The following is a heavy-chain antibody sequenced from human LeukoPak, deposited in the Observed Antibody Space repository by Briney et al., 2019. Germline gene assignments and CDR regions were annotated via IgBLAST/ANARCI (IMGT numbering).Heavy chain of an antibody. V-gene: IGHV1-8*01. J-gene: IGHJ5*02. D-gene: IGHD6-19*01. Sequence: ASVTVSFKASGYTFTTYDINWVRQAPGQGLELMGWMNPNSGNTGYAQKFQGRVTMTRNTSISTAYMELSSLRSEDTAVYYCARGRGSGHKENWFDPWGQGTLVTVSS. CDR3: ARGRGSGHKENWFDP. CDR2: MNPNSGNT. CDR1: GYTFTTYD.